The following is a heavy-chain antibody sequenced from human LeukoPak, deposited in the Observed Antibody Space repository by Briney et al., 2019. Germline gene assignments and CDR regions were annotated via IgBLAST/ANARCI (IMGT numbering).Heavy chain of an antibody. Sequence: ASVKVSCKASGYTLTSYYLHWVRQAPGQGLEWMAIINPSGGSTSHAQKFQGRVTITRDTSASTAYMELSSLRSEDTAVYHCARVSTSSSWYNYWGQGTLVTVSS. V-gene: IGHV1-46*01. CDR2: INPSGGST. CDR1: GYTLTSYY. J-gene: IGHJ4*02. CDR3: ARVSTSSSWYNY. D-gene: IGHD6-13*01.